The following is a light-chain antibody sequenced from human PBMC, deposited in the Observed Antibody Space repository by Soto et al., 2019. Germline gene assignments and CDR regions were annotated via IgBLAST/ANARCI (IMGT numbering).Light chain of an antibody. CDR1: QSVSSY. CDR2: AAS. V-gene: IGKV3-15*01. CDR3: QQYDFWPRT. Sequence: EVVMTQSPATRSVSIGDRATLSCRASQSVSSYLTWYQQKPGQAPRLLVYAASTRATGVPARFSGSGSGTEFTLTISSLQSEDFAVYYCQQYDFWPRTFCQGTKVDIK. J-gene: IGKJ1*01.